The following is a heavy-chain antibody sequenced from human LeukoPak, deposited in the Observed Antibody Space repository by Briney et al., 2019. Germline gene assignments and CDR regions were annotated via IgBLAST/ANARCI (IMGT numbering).Heavy chain of an antibody. Sequence: SETLSLTCAVSGGSISSSNWWSWVRQPPGKGLEWIGEIYHSGSTNYNPSLKSRVTISVDKSKNQFSLKLSSVTAADTAVYYCARDLGTEYSNYDHYFDYWGQGTLVTVSS. CDR1: GGSISSSNW. J-gene: IGHJ4*02. V-gene: IGHV4-4*02. D-gene: IGHD4-11*01. CDR2: IYHSGST. CDR3: ARDLGTEYSNYDHYFDY.